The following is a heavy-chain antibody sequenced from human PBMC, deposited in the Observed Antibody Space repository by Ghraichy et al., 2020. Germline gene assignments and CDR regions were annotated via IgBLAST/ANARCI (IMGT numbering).Heavy chain of an antibody. CDR2: IYYSGST. Sequence: SETLSLTCTVSGGSISSYYWSWIRQPPGKGLEWIGYIYYSGSTNYNPSLKSRVTISVDTSKNQFSLKLSSVTAADTAVYYCARGGYFDWLPLGYWGQGTLVTVSS. V-gene: IGHV4-59*01. CDR1: GGSISSYY. D-gene: IGHD3-9*01. J-gene: IGHJ4*02. CDR3: ARGGYFDWLPLGY.